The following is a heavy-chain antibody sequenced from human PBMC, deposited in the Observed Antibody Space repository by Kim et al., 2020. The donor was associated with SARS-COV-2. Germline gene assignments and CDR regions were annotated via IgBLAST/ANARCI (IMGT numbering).Heavy chain of an antibody. J-gene: IGHJ4*02. CDR3: AAGTGYYSPDY. V-gene: IGHV1-58*01. Sequence: KKYAQKFQERVIITRDMSTSTAYMGLSSLRSEDTALYYCAAGTGYYSPDYWGQGTLVTVSS. D-gene: IGHD3-22*01. CDR2: K.